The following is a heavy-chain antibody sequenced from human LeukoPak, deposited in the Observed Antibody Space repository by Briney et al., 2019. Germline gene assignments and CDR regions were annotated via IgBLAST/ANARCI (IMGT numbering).Heavy chain of an antibody. Sequence: GASVKVSCKASGYTFTSYGISWVRQAPGQGLEWMGWISAYNGNTNYAQKLQGRVTMTTDTSTSTAYMELSRLRSDDTAVYYCARDTTTYCSSTSCSSDWFDPWGQGTLVTVSS. D-gene: IGHD2-2*01. CDR1: GYTFTSYG. CDR3: ARDTTTYCSSTSCSSDWFDP. CDR2: ISAYNGNT. J-gene: IGHJ5*02. V-gene: IGHV1-18*01.